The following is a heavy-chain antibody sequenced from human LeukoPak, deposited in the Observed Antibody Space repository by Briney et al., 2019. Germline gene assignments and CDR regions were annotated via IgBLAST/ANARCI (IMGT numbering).Heavy chain of an antibody. CDR3: ARLETLAARRVD. CDR2: IYYSGST. CDR1: GGSISSYY. J-gene: IGHJ4*02. V-gene: IGHV4-59*08. D-gene: IGHD6-6*01. Sequence: KPSETLSLTCTVSGGSISSYYWSWIRQPPGKGLEWIGYIYYSGSTNYNPSLKSRVTISVDTSKNQFSLKLSSVTAADTAVYYCARLETLAARRVDWGQGSPVTVSS.